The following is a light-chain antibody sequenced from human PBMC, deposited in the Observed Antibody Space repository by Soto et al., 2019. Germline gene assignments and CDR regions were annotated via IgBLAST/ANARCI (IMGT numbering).Light chain of an antibody. CDR2: AAS. V-gene: IGKV1-39*01. J-gene: IGKJ1*01. Sequence: DIQMTQAPSSLPASVGDRVSITCRASQIIGNYLNWYQQRPGKAPNLLISAASTLQSGVPSRFSGSGSGTDFTLTITSLQPEDFATYYCQQSYNTPRTFGQGTKVDIK. CDR3: QQSYNTPRT. CDR1: QIIGNY.